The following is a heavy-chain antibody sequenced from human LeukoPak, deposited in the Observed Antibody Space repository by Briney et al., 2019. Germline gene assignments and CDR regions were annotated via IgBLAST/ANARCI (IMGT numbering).Heavy chain of an antibody. CDR3: AREKREITMIVVVTYCFDY. CDR2: IYTSGST. Sequence: SETLSLTCTVSGGSISSYYWSWIRQPAGKGLEWIGRIYTSGSTNYNPSLKSRVNMSVDTSKNQLSLKLSSVTAADTAVYYCAREKREITMIVVVTYCFDYWGQGTLVTVSS. V-gene: IGHV4-4*07. J-gene: IGHJ4*02. CDR1: GGSISSYY. D-gene: IGHD3-22*01.